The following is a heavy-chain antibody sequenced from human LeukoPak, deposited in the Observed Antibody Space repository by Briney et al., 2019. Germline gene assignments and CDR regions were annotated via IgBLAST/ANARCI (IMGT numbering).Heavy chain of an antibody. CDR1: GFTFSSYA. CDR3: ARDRPGYTSSWYSPFDY. V-gene: IGHV3-30*04. D-gene: IGHD6-13*01. Sequence: GGSLRLSCAASGFTFSSYAMHWVRQAPGKGLEWVAVISYDGSNKYYADSVKGRFTISRDNSKNTLYLQMNSLRAEDTAVYYCARDRPGYTSSWYSPFDYWGQGTLVTVSS. J-gene: IGHJ4*02. CDR2: ISYDGSNK.